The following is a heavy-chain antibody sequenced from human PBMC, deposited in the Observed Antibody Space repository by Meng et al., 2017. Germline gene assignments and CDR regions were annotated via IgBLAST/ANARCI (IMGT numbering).Heavy chain of an antibody. CDR1: GFTFSSYG. J-gene: IGHJ6*02. CDR2: IWYDGSNK. Sequence: GESLKISCAASGFTFSSYGMHWVRQAPGKGLEWVAVIWYDGSNKYYADSVKGRFTISRDNSKNTLYLQMNSLRAEDTAVYYCARDWTTVTGVYYYYGMDVWGQGTTVTV. D-gene: IGHD4-17*01. V-gene: IGHV3-33*01. CDR3: ARDWTTVTGVYYYYGMDV.